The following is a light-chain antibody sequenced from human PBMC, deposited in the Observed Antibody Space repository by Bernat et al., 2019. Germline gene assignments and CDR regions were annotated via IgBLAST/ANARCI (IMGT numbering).Light chain of an antibody. V-gene: IGLV2-14*03. CDR1: SSDVGGYNY. Sequence: QSALTQPASVSGSPGQSITISCTGTSSDVGGYNYVSWYQQHPGRAPKLMIYDVRDRPSGISNRFSGSKSGNTASLTISGLLDEDEADYYCSSYTSSSTLAFGGGTRLTVL. CDR2: DVR. J-gene: IGLJ3*02. CDR3: SSYTSSSTLA.